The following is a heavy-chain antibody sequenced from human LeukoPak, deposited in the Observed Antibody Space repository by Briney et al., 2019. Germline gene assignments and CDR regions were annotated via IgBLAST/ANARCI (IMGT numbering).Heavy chain of an antibody. CDR2: IYPGDSDT. Sequence: LGASLQISCKGSGYSFTSYWIGWVRQLPGKGLEGMGIIYPGDSDTRYSPSFQGQVTISADKSISTAYLQWSSLKASDTAMYYCARQRWLQLAIDYWGQGTLVTVSS. CDR1: GYSFTSYW. D-gene: IGHD5-24*01. V-gene: IGHV5-51*01. J-gene: IGHJ4*02. CDR3: ARQRWLQLAIDY.